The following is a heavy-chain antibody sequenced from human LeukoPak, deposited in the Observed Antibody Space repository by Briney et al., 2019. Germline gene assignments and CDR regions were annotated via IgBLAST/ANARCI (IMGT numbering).Heavy chain of an antibody. D-gene: IGHD6-19*01. CDR1: GYTFTGYY. CDR3: ARPTGSGPTTFYY. V-gene: IGHV1-2*02. J-gene: IGHJ4*02. CDR2: INPNSGGT. Sequence: ASVKVCCKASGYTFTGYYMHWVRQAPGQGLEWMGWINPNSGGTNYAQKFQGRVTMTRDTSISTAYMELSRLRSDDTAVYYCARPTGSGPTTFYYWGQGTLVTVSS.